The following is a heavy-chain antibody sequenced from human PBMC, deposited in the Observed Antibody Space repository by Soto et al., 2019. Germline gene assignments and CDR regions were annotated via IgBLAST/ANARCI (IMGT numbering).Heavy chain of an antibody. Sequence: GESLKISCKGSGYSFTSYWISWVRQMPGKGLEWMGRIDPSDSYTNYSPSFQGHVTISADKSISTAYLQWSSLKASDTAMYYCASILGGYSSGWYENYYGMDVWGQGTTVTVSS. V-gene: IGHV5-10-1*01. CDR2: IDPSDSYT. CDR3: ASILGGYSSGWYENYYGMDV. J-gene: IGHJ6*02. CDR1: GYSFTSYW. D-gene: IGHD6-19*01.